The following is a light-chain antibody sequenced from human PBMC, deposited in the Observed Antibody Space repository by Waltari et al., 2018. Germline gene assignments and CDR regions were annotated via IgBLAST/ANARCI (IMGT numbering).Light chain of an antibody. CDR2: KVW. J-gene: IGKJ2*01. CDR1: QSLLHSDGNTY. V-gene: IGKV2-30*02. CDR3: MQGTHWPLYT. Sequence: DVVMTQSPLSLPVTLGQPASISCRSSQSLLHSDGNTYLNWFHQRPGQSPRRLIYKVWKRESGVPDRFSGSGSGTDFTLKISRVEAEDVGVYYCMQGTHWPLYTFGQGTKLEIK.